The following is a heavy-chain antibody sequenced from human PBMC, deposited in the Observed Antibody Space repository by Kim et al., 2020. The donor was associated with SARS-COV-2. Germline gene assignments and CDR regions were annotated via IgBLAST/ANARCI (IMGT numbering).Heavy chain of an antibody. V-gene: IGHV4-59*11. D-gene: IGHD3-9*01. CDR2: IYYSGNT. CDR3: SRWGGDFDWFSMDV. Sequence: SETLSLTCTVSGGSISSQYWSWIRQPPGKGLEWIGYIYYSGNTIYSPSLESRVTISVDTSKNQFSLKLTSVTAADTAVYWCSRWGGDFDWFSMDVWGQGTTVTVSS. CDR1: GGSISSQY. J-gene: IGHJ6*02.